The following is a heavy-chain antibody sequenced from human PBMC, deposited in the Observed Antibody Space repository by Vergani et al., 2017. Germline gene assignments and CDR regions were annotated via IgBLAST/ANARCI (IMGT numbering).Heavy chain of an antibody. J-gene: IGHJ6*02. CDR2: INAGNGNT. Sequence: QVQLVQSGAEVKKPGASVKVSCKASGYTFTSYAMHWVRQAPGQRLEWMGWINAGNGNTKDSQKFQGRVTITRDTSASTAYMELSSLRSEDTAVYYCARDTVVTAIRYYYYYGMDVWGQGTTVTVSS. D-gene: IGHD2-21*02. V-gene: IGHV1-3*01. CDR1: GYTFTSYA. CDR3: ARDTVVTAIRYYYYYGMDV.